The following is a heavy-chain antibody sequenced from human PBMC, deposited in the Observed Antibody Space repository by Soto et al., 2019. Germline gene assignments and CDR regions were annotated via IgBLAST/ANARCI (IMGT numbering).Heavy chain of an antibody. V-gene: IGHV3-21*01. CDR2: ISSGSSYI. J-gene: IGHJ6*02. CDR1: GFAFSSYS. CDR3: ARDRAAGTIFLSRYYGMDV. D-gene: IGHD3-3*01. Sequence: EVQLVESGGGLVKPGGSLRLSCAASGFAFSSYSMNWVRQAPGKGLEWVSSISSGSSYIYYADSVKGRFTISRDNAKNSLYLQMSSLRAEDTAVYYCARDRAAGTIFLSRYYGMDVWGQGTTVTVSS.